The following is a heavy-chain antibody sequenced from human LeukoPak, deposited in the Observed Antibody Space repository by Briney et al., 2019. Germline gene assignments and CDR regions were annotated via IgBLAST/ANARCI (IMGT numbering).Heavy chain of an antibody. J-gene: IGHJ6*03. CDR3: VRDNPPDCSSTSCYKGFYYYYMDV. D-gene: IGHD2-2*02. V-gene: IGHV3-30*04. CDR1: GFAFSYT. CDR2: ISYDGSDK. Sequence: GRSLRLSCAASGFAFSYTMHWVRQAPGKGLEWVAIISYDGSDKYYADSVKGRFTISRDNSKNTLYLQMNSLRAEDTAVYYCVRDNPPDCSSTSCYKGFYYYYMDVWGKGTTVTVSS.